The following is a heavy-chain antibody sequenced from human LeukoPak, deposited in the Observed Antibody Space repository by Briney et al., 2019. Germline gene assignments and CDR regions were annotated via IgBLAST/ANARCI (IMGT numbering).Heavy chain of an antibody. V-gene: IGHV1-18*01. J-gene: IGHJ6*03. Sequence: ASVKVSCKASGYTFTSYGTSCVRQAPGQGLEWMGWISAYNGNTNYAQKPQGRVTMTTDTSTSTAYMDLRRLTADNTAVYYCARGNKAVYYMDVWGKGTTVTVSS. CDR2: ISAYNGNT. D-gene: IGHD1/OR15-1a*01. CDR1: GYTFTSYG. CDR3: ARGNKAVYYMDV.